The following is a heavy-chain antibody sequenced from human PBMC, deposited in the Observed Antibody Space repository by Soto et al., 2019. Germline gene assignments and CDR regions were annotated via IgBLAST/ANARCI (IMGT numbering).Heavy chain of an antibody. CDR1: GFTFSSYS. Sequence: EVQLVESGGGLVKPGGSLRLSCAASGFTFSSYSMNWVRQAPGKGLEWVSSISSSSSYIYYTDSVKGRFTISRDNAKNSLYQQMNSLRAEDTAVYYCARDSGYDYSSYYYYMDVWGKGTTVTVSS. CDR2: ISSSSSYI. CDR3: ARDSGYDYSSYYYYMDV. V-gene: IGHV3-21*01. D-gene: IGHD5-12*01. J-gene: IGHJ6*03.